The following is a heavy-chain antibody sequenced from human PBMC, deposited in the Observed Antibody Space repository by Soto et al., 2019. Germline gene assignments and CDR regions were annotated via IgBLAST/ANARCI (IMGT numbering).Heavy chain of an antibody. CDR3: AKDRIAVRLPNYYYYYYMDV. Sequence: EVQLVESGGGLVQPGRSLRLSCAASGFTFDDYAMHWVRQAPGKGLEWVSGISWNSGSIGYADSVKGRFTISRDNAKNYLYLQMNSLRAEDTALYYCAKDRIAVRLPNYYYYYYMDVWGKGTTVTVSS. CDR1: GFTFDDYA. J-gene: IGHJ6*03. V-gene: IGHV3-9*01. D-gene: IGHD6-6*01. CDR2: ISWNSGSI.